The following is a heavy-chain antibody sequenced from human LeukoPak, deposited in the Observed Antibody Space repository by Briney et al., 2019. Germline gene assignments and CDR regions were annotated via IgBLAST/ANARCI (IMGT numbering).Heavy chain of an antibody. CDR2: ISSSSSYI. D-gene: IGHD3-10*01. Sequence: GGSLRLSCAVSGFTFSSYSMNWVRQAPGKGLEWVSSISSSSSYIYYADSVKGRFTISRDNAKNSLYLQMNSLRAEDTAVYYCARDRVDPVFDYWGQGTLVTVSS. V-gene: IGHV3-21*01. CDR3: ARDRVDPVFDY. CDR1: GFTFSSYS. J-gene: IGHJ4*02.